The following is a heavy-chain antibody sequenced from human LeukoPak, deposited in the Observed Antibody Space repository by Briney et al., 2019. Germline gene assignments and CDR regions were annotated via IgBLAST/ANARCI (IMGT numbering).Heavy chain of an antibody. CDR3: ARVDSYGSVLYYFDY. Sequence: PGGSLRLSCAASGFTFSDYYMSWIRQAPGKGPEWVSYISSSSSYTNYADSVKGRFTISRDNAKNSLYLQMNSLRAEDTAVYYCARVDSYGSVLYYFDYWGQGTLVTVSS. CDR2: ISSSSSYT. V-gene: IGHV3-11*06. D-gene: IGHD5-18*01. CDR1: GFTFSDYY. J-gene: IGHJ4*02.